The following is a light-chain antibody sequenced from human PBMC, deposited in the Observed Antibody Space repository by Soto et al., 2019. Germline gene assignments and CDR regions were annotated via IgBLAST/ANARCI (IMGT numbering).Light chain of an antibody. CDR3: QQYNTFWT. CDR1: QTISSW. Sequence: DIQMTQSPSTLSASVGDRVTITCRASQTISSWLAWYQQKPGKAPKPLIYDVSSLESGVPSRFSGSGSGTEFTLTISSLQPDDFATYYCQQYNTFWTFGQGTTGDIK. J-gene: IGKJ1*01. V-gene: IGKV1-5*01. CDR2: DVS.